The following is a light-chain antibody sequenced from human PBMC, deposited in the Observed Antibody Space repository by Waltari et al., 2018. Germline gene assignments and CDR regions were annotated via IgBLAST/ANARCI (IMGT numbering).Light chain of an antibody. V-gene: IGKV1-17*01. CDR3: LQYNSYPYS. J-gene: IGKJ2*03. CDR1: QDISRY. Sequence: IQMTQSPSSLSASVGATVTITCRASQDISRYLNWFQQKPGNAPKLLIYAATTLQSGVPSRFSGSGSGTEFTFTISSLQPEDFAAYYCLQYNSYPYSFGQGTKVEIK. CDR2: AAT.